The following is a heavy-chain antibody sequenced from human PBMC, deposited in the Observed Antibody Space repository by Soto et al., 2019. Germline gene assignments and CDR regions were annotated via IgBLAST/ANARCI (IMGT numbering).Heavy chain of an antibody. CDR2: IWYDGSNK. D-gene: IGHD2-2*01. CDR3: ARVPGSTSYPYFDY. CDR1: GFTFSSYG. Sequence: PGGSLRLSCAASGFTFSSYGMHWVRQAPGKGLEWVAVIWYDGSNKYYADSVKGRFTISRDNSKNTLYLQMNSLRAEDTAVYYCARVPGSTSYPYFDYWGQGTLVTVSS. J-gene: IGHJ4*02. V-gene: IGHV3-33*01.